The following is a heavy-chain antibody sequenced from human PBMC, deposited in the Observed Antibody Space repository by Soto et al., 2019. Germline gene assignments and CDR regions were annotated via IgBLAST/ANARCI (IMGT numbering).Heavy chain of an antibody. J-gene: IGHJ4*02. CDR1: GGTFSSYS. V-gene: IGHV1-69*02. CDR2: IIPILGIA. D-gene: IGHD2-2*02. Sequence: QVQLVQSGAEVQKPGSSVKVSCKASGGTFSSYSISWVRQAPGQGLEWMGRIIPILGIANYAQKFQRRVTITADKSTSTAYMELSSLRSEDTAVYYCAREGPRYCSSTSCYMALDYWGQGTLVTVSS. CDR3: AREGPRYCSSTSCYMALDY.